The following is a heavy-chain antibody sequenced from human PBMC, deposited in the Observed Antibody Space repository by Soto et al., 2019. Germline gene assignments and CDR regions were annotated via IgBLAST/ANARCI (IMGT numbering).Heavy chain of an antibody. CDR1: GGSISSYY. J-gene: IGHJ4*01. CDR3: ASASSRGWTHYFDY. D-gene: IGHD6-19*01. CDR2: IYYSGST. V-gene: IGHV4-59*01. Sequence: QVQLQESGPGLVKPSATLSLTCTVSGGSISSYYWSWIRQPPGRGLEWLGYIYYSGSTNYNPSLMSRVTKSVDTSKNQFSLQLSSVTAADTAVYYCASASSRGWTHYFDYWGHGTLVTVSS.